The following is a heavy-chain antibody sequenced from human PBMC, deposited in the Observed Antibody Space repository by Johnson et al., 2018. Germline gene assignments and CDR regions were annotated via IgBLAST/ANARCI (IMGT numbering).Heavy chain of an antibody. Sequence: DQLVQAGGGLVEPGGSLRLSCAASGFTFTNYWMSWVRQAPGQGLEWVAHLKQAGTEGYYVDSVKGRFTISRDNAKNPLYLQMDSLRGEDTAIYYCAKDTDGYTYDVYWGQGTLVTVSS. CDR2: LKQAGTEG. CDR1: GFTFTNYW. J-gene: IGHJ4*02. V-gene: IGHV3-7*01. D-gene: IGHD5-24*01. CDR3: AKDTDGYTYDVY.